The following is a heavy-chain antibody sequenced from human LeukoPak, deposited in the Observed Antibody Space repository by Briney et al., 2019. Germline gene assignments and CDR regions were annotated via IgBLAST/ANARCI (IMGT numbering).Heavy chain of an antibody. V-gene: IGHV4-39*01. J-gene: IGHJ4*02. CDR1: GGSISSSSYY. CDR2: IYYSGST. CDR3: ARTYYDFWSGYYPFDY. D-gene: IGHD3-3*01. Sequence: SETLSLTCTVSGGSISSSSYYWGWIRQPPGKRLEWIGSIYYSGSTYYNPSLKSRVTISVDTSKNQFSLKLSSVTAADTAVYYCARTYYDFWSGYYPFDYWGQGTLVTVSS.